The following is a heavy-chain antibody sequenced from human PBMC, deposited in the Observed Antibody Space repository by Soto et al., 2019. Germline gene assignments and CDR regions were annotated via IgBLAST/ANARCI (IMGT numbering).Heavy chain of an antibody. J-gene: IGHJ4*02. V-gene: IGHV4-39*07. D-gene: IGHD5-18*01. CDR3: ARGGGYSYGEADY. CDR1: GGSISSSSYY. Sequence: SETLSLTCTVSGGSISSSSYYWGWIRQPPGKGLEWIGSIYYSGSTYYNPSLKSRVTISVDTSKNQFSLKLSSVTAADTAVYYCARGGGYSYGEADYWGQGTLVTVSS. CDR2: IYYSGST.